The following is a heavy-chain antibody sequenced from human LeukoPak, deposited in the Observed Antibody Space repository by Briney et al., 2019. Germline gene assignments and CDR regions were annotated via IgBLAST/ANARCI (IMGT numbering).Heavy chain of an antibody. J-gene: IGHJ5*02. CDR2: ISAYNGNT. Sequence: GSSVKVSCKASGGTFSSYTISWVRQAPGQGLEWMGWISAYNGNTNYAQKLQGRVTMTTDTSTSTAYMELRSLRSDDTAVYYCARWAVGKSVRFDPWGQGTLVTVSS. CDR3: ARWAVGKSVRFDP. CDR1: GGTFSSYT. V-gene: IGHV1-18*01. D-gene: IGHD6-19*01.